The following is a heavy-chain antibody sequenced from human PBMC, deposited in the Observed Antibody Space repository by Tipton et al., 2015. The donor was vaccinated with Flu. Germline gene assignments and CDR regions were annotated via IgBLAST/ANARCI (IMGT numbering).Heavy chain of an antibody. CDR1: GGSTYSDVYY. CDR2: IDYRGSA. D-gene: IGHD4-11*01. J-gene: IGHJ5*02. Sequence: TLSLTCTVSGGSTYSDVYYWTWIRHTPGEGLEWLGFIDYRGSAHYNPSLKSRLSLSVDTSKNHFSLDLNSVTAADTAVYYCARRDYSNYVSDPKNWFDTWGQGTLVTVSS. CDR3: ARRDYSNYVSDPKNWFDT. V-gene: IGHV4-30-4*01.